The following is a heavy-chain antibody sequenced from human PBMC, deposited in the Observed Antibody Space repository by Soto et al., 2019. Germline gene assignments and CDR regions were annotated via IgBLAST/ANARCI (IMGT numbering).Heavy chain of an antibody. CDR2: IYYSGST. CDR3: ARAPGVTYYYDSSGYYFDY. CDR1: GGSISGSY. V-gene: IGHV4-59*01. J-gene: IGHJ4*02. Sequence: SETLSLTCTVSGGSISGSYWSWIRQPPGKGLEWIGYIYYSGSTNYNPSLKSRVTISVDTSKNQFSLKLSSVTAADTAVYYCARAPGVTYYYDSSGYYFDYWGQGTLVTVSS. D-gene: IGHD3-22*01.